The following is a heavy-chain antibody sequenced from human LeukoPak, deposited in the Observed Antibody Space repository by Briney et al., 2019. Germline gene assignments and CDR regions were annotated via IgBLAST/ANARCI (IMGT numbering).Heavy chain of an antibody. J-gene: IGHJ3*02. Sequence: SETLSLTCTVSGGSISSSSDYWGWIRQPPGKGLEWIGSIYYSGNTYYNPSLKSRVTISVDTSKNQFFLKLSSVTAADTAVYYCARHRLSGTYYSAFDIWGQGTMVTVSS. CDR1: GGSISSSSDY. V-gene: IGHV4-39*01. D-gene: IGHD1-26*01. CDR2: IYYSGNT. CDR3: ARHRLSGTYYSAFDI.